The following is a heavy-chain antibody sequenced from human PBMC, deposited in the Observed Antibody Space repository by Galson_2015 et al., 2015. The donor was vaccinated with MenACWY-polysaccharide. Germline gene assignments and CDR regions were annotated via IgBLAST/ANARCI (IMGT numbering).Heavy chain of an antibody. CDR3: ARDISYCSGGSCYYYYGMDV. J-gene: IGHJ6*02. CDR2: IWYDGSNK. D-gene: IGHD2-15*01. CDR1: GFTFSSYG. V-gene: IGHV3-33*01. Sequence: SLRLSCAASGFTFSSYGMHWVRQAPGKGLEWVAVIWYDGSNKYYADSVKGRFTISRDNSKNTLYLQMNSLRAKDTAVYYCARDISYCSGGSCYYYYGMDVWGQGTTVTVSS.